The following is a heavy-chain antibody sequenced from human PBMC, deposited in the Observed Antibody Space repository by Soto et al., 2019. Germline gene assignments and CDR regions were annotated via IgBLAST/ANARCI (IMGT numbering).Heavy chain of an antibody. Sequence: GASVKVSCKASGYTFTGYYMHWVRQAAGQGLEWMGWINPNSGGTNYAQKFQGRVTMTRDTSISTAYMELSRLRSDDTAVYYCARSTESLGQSLYWGQGTLVTVSS. CDR3: ARSTESLGQSLY. D-gene: IGHD1-1*01. V-gene: IGHV1-2*02. CDR2: INPNSGGT. CDR1: GYTFTGYY. J-gene: IGHJ4*02.